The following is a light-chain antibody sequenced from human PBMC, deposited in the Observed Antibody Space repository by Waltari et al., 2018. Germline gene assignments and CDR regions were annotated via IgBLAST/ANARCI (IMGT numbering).Light chain of an antibody. CDR3: QHYNIYPYT. J-gene: IGKJ2*01. Sequence: DIHMTQSPSTLSASVGDRVTITCRASQTISNWLAWYQQKPGKAPKLLIYTASSLESGVPSRFSGSRSGTEFTLTISSLQPDDFATYYCQHYNIYPYTFGQGTKLGIK. CDR1: QTISNW. CDR2: TAS. V-gene: IGKV1-5*03.